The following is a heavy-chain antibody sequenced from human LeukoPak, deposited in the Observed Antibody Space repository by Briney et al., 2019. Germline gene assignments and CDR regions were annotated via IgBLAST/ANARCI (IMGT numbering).Heavy chain of an antibody. CDR2: ISSSSSYI. CDR3: ARVDIAAAGDFDY. V-gene: IGHV3-21*01. D-gene: IGHD6-13*01. J-gene: IGHJ4*02. CDR1: GFTFSSYS. Sequence: SGGSLRPSCAASGFTFSSYSMNWVRQAPGKGLEWVSSISSSSSYIYYADSVKGRFTISRDNAKNSLYLQMNSLRAEDTAVYYCARVDIAAAGDFDYWGQGTLVTVSS.